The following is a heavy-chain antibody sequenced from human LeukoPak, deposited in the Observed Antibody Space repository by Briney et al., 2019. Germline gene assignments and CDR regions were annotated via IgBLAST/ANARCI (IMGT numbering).Heavy chain of an antibody. CDR2: ISSSGSTI. CDR1: GYTFSSYE. V-gene: IGHV3-48*03. CDR3: ARVGGSSG. J-gene: IGHJ4*02. Sequence: GGSLRLSCAACGYTFSSYEMNGLRQAPEKGLEWVSYISSSGSTIYYADSVKGRFTISRDNAKNSLYLKMKSLSAEDKAVYYCARVGGSSGWGQGTLVTVSS. D-gene: IGHD1-26*01.